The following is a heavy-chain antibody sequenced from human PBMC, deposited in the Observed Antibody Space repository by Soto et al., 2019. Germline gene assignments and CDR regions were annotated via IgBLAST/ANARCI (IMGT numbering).Heavy chain of an antibody. CDR3: ARDTARAMVRIYYGMDV. J-gene: IGHJ6*02. CDR1: GFTFSTYS. Sequence: GDSLRLSCAASGFTFSTYSMNGVRQAPGKGLEWVSYISSSSSTIFYTDSVKSRFNVSRDNAKNSLYLQMNSLRAEDTAVYYCARDTARAMVRIYYGMDVWGQGT. CDR2: ISSSSSTI. D-gene: IGHD3-10*01. V-gene: IGHV3-48*01.